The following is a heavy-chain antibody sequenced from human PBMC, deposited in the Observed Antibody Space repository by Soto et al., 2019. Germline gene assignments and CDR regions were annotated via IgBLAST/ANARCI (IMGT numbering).Heavy chain of an antibody. CDR1: GGTFSSYA. CDR3: ARGLPTTVTIDRGFDP. J-gene: IGHJ5*02. V-gene: IGHV1-69*12. CDR2: SIPIFGTA. D-gene: IGHD4-17*01. Sequence: QVQLGQSGAEVKKPGSSVKVSCKASGGTFSSYAISWVRQAPGQGREWMGGSIPIFGTANYAQKVQGRVTITADESTSKAYMELSSLRSEDKAVYYCARGLPTTVTIDRGFDPWGQGTMVTVSS.